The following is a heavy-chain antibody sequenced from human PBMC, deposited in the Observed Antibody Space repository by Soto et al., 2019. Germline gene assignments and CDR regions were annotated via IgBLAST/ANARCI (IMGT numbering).Heavy chain of an antibody. CDR3: ASHGAXTIFGVVTPYYYYGMDV. D-gene: IGHD3-3*01. CDR1: GGTFSSYA. Sequence: SVKVSCKASGGTFSSYAISWVRQAPGQGLEWMGGTIPIFGTANYAQKFQGRVTITADESTSTAYMELSSLRSEDTAVYYCASHGAXTIFGVVTPYYYYGMDVWGRGTTVTVSS. V-gene: IGHV1-69*13. J-gene: IGHJ6*02. CDR2: TIPIFGTA.